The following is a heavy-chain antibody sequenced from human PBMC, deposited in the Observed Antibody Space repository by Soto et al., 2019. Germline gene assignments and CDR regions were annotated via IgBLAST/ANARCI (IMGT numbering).Heavy chain of an antibody. CDR1: GGSFSGYY. Sequence: QVQLQQWGAGLLKPSETLSLTGAVYGGSFSGYYWSWIRQPPGKRLEWIGEINHSGSTNYIPSLKSRVTISVATSKNHFSLNLSSMNAADMAVYYCARVHNWNFIFIVYWGQGTLVTVSS. CDR2: INHSGST. CDR3: ARVHNWNFIFIVY. D-gene: IGHD1-1*01. V-gene: IGHV4-34*01. J-gene: IGHJ4*02.